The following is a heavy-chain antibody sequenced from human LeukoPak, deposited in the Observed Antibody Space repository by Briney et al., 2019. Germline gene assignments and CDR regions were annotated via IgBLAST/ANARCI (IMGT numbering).Heavy chain of an antibody. V-gene: IGHV3-30-3*02. D-gene: IGHD3-22*01. CDR1: GFTFSSYA. CDR3: AKPYYYDSSGYYHLRFDY. J-gene: IGHJ4*02. Sequence: GGSLRLSCAASGFTFSSYAMHWVRQAPGKGLEWVAVISYDGSNKYYADSVKGRFTISRDNSKNTLYLQMNSLRAEDTAVYYCAKPYYYDSSGYYHLRFDYWGQGTLVTASS. CDR2: ISYDGSNK.